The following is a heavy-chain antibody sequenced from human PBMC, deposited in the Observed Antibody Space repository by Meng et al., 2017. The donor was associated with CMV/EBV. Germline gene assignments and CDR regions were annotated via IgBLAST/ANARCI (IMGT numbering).Heavy chain of an antibody. D-gene: IGHD2-2*01. CDR2: IRYDGSNK. J-gene: IGHJ6*02. V-gene: IGHV3-30*02. CDR1: GFTFSSYG. CDR3: AKDLGDIVVVPAAQPLGGMDV. Sequence: EGSLRLSCAASGFTFSSYGMHWVRQAPGKGLEWVAFIRYDGSNKYYADSVKGRFTISRDNSKNTLYLQMNSLRAEDTAVYYCAKDLGDIVVVPAAQPLGGMDVWGQGTTVTVSS.